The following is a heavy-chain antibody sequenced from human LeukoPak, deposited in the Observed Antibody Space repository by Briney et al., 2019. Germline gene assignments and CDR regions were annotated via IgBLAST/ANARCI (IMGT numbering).Heavy chain of an antibody. J-gene: IGHJ4*02. CDR2: INPNSGGT. CDR1: GYTFTGYY. D-gene: IGHD5-18*01. V-gene: IGHV1-2*02. Sequence: ASVKVSCKASGYTFTGYYIHWVRQAPGQGLEWMGWINPNSGGTNYAQKFQGRVTMTRDTSISTAYMELSRLRSDDTAVYYCASARGYSYGYASYSDYWGPGTLVTVSS. CDR3: ASARGYSYGYASYSDY.